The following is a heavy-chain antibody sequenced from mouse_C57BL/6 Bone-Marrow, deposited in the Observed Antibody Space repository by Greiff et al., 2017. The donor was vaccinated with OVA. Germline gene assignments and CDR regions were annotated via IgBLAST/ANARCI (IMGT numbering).Heavy chain of an antibody. CDR2: IGPGSGST. V-gene: IGHV1-77*01. CDR3: AREVTTQGDD. CDR1: GYTFTDYY. J-gene: IGHJ4*01. Sequence: VKLQQSGAELVKPGASVKISCKASGYTFTDYYINWVKQRPGQGLEWIGKIGPGSGSTYYNAKFKGKGTLTADKSSSTAYMQLSSLTSEDSAVYFCAREVTTQGDDWGQGTSVTVSS. D-gene: IGHD2-2*01.